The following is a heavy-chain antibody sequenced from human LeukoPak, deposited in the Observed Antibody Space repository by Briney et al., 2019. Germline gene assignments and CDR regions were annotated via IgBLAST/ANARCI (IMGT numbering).Heavy chain of an antibody. Sequence: SETLSLTCTVSGGSISSYYWSWIRQPPGKGLEWIGYIYYSGSTNYNPSLKSRVTISVDTSKNQFFLKLSPVTAADTAVYYCARVSPDNYYDSSGYYYGFDYWGQGTLVTVSS. D-gene: IGHD3-22*01. CDR3: ARVSPDNYYDSSGYYYGFDY. J-gene: IGHJ4*02. CDR2: IYYSGST. CDR1: GGSISSYY. V-gene: IGHV4-59*01.